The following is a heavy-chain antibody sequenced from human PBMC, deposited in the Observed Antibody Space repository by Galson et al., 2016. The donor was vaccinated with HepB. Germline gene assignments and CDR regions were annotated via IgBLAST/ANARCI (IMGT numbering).Heavy chain of an antibody. D-gene: IGHD6-19*01. CDR3: TRHLEGAGMSWYFDL. J-gene: IGHJ2*01. CDR2: IYYSGGT. V-gene: IGHV4-30-2*03. Sequence: LSLTCSVSGDSFSSVAYYWTWIRQTPGKGLEWIGDIYYSGGTKYNPSLQSRISMSVDTSRNQFSLKLRSATAADSSVYFCTRHLEGAGMSWYFDLWGRGTLVTDSS. CDR1: GDSFSSVAYY.